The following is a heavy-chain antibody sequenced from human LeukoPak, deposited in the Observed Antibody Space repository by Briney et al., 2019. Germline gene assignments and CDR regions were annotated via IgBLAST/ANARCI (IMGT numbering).Heavy chain of an antibody. CDR2: ISGSGGST. CDR1: GFTFSSYA. J-gene: IGHJ4*02. D-gene: IGHD3-10*01. Sequence: GGSLRLSCAASGFTFSSYAMSWVRQAPGKGLEWVSAISGSGGSTYYADSVKGRFTISRDNSKNTLYLQMTSLRAEDTAVYYCAKDRAGFTMVRGVIGPIDYWGQGTLVTVSS. CDR3: AKDRAGFTMVRGVIGPIDY. V-gene: IGHV3-23*01.